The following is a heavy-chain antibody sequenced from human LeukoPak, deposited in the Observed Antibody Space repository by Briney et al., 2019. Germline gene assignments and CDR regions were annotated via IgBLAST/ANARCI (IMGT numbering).Heavy chain of an antibody. CDR1: GGSISSGGYY. CDR3: ARGPDEVVPAAIDY. Sequence: PSQTLSLTCTVSGGSISSGGYYWSWIRQHPGKGLEWIGYIYYSGSTYYNPSLKSRVTISVDTSKNQFSLKLSSVTAADTAVYYCARGPDEVVPAAIDYWGQGTLVTVSS. CDR2: IYYSGST. J-gene: IGHJ4*02. V-gene: IGHV4-31*03. D-gene: IGHD2-2*01.